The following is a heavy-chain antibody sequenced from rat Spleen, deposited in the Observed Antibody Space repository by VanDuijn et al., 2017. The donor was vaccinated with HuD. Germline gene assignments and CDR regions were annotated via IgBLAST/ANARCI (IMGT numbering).Heavy chain of an antibody. CDR2: INYDGSST. J-gene: IGHJ2*01. V-gene: IGHV5-29*01. CDR1: GFILSDYY. Sequence: EVQLVESDGGLVQPGRSLKLSCAASGFILSDYYMAWVRQTPTKGLEWVATINYDGSSTFYRDSVKARFTISRDNAKSTLYLRVDSLRSEDTATYHCARSVFDYWGQGVMVTVSS. CDR3: ARSVFDY.